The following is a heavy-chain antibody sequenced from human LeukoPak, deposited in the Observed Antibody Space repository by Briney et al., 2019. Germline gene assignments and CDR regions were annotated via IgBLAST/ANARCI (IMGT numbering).Heavy chain of an antibody. CDR3: ARGPTLAAPLSY. D-gene: IGHD6-25*01. J-gene: IGHJ4*02. V-gene: IGHV4-59*01. CDR2: IHYSGST. Sequence: SETLSLTCNVSGGSINYYYWNWIRQPPGKGLEWIGYIHYSGSTNYNPSLKSRVTILIDTSKNQFSLKLSSVTAADTAVYYCARGPTLAAPLSYWGQGTLVTVSS. CDR1: GGSINYYY.